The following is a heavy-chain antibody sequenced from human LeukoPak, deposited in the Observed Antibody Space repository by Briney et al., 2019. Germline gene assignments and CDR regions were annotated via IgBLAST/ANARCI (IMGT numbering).Heavy chain of an antibody. D-gene: IGHD2-8*01. CDR3: ARGGVALSYYGMDV. CDR2: INPNSGGT. V-gene: IGHV1-2*02. J-gene: IGHJ6*02. CDR1: GYTFTGYY. Sequence: ASVKVSCKASGYTFTGYYMQWVRQAPGQGLGWMGWINPNSGGTNYAQKFQGRVTMTRDTSISTAYMELSRLRSDDTAVYYCARGGVALSYYGMDVWGQGTTVTVSS.